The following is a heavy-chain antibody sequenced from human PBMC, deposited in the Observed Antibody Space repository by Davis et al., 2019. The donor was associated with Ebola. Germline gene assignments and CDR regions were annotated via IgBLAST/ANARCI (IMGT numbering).Heavy chain of an antibody. J-gene: IGHJ4*02. CDR3: ARDRIDVGVFDY. V-gene: IGHV3-7*01. CDR2: IKQDGSEK. CDR1: GFTFSSYW. Sequence: GESLKISCAASGFTFSSYWMSWVRQAPGKGLEWVANIKQDGSEKYYVDSVKGRFTISRDNAKNSLYLQMNSLRAEDTAVYYCARDRIDVGVFDYWGQGTLVTVSS.